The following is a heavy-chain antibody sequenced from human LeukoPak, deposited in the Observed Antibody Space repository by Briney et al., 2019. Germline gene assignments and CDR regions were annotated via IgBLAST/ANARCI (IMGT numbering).Heavy chain of an antibody. CDR1: GFTFSSYS. CDR3: ASEDYYYYYMDV. CDR2: ISSSSSYI. Sequence: PGGSLRLSCAASGFTFSSYSMNWVRQAPGKGLEWVSSISSSSSYIYYEDSVKGRFTISRDNAKNSLYLQMNSLRAEDTAVYYCASEDYYYYYMDVWGKGTTVTVSS. J-gene: IGHJ6*03. V-gene: IGHV3-21*01.